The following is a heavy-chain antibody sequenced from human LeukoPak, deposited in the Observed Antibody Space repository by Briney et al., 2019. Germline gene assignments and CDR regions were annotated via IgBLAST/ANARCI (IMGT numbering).Heavy chain of an antibody. V-gene: IGHV4-34*01. CDR3: ARARYCSSTSCYTRSHPLFDY. Sequence: PSETLSLTCAVYGGSFSGYYWSWIRQPPVKGLEWIGEINHSGSTNYNPSLKSRVTISVDTSKNQFSLKLSSVTAADTAVYYCARARYCSSTSCYTRSHPLFDYWGQGTLVTVSS. J-gene: IGHJ4*02. D-gene: IGHD2-2*02. CDR1: GGSFSGYY. CDR2: INHSGST.